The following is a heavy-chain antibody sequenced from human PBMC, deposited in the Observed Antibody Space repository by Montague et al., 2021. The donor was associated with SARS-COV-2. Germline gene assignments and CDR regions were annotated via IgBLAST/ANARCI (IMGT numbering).Heavy chain of an antibody. CDR2: IYYSGST. CDR3: ARGMIRGVTTPFDY. J-gene: IGHJ4*02. V-gene: IGHV4-39*02. Sequence: SETLSLTCTVSSGSIISSGYYLGWIRQPPGKELEWIGYIYYSGSTDYNPSLQSRGTISVDTSKNHLSLRLSSVTAADTAVYFCARGMIRGVTTPFDYWGQGCLATASS. CDR1: SGSIISSGYY. D-gene: IGHD3-10*01.